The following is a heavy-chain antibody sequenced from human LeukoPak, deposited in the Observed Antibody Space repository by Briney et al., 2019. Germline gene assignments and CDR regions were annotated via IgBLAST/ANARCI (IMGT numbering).Heavy chain of an antibody. CDR3: ARDSVDTAMIDY. CDR1: GFTVSSNY. Sequence: GGSLRLSCAASGFTVSSNYMSWVRQAPGEGLEWVSVIYSGGSTYYADSVKGRFTISRDNSKNTLYLQMNSLRAEDMAVYYCARDSVDTAMIDYWGQGTLVTVSS. D-gene: IGHD5-18*01. CDR2: IYSGGST. V-gene: IGHV3-66*02. J-gene: IGHJ4*02.